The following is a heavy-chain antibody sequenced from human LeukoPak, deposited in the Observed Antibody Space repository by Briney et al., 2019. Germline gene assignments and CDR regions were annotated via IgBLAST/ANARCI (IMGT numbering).Heavy chain of an antibody. CDR2: ISGSGGGT. J-gene: IGHJ6*02. V-gene: IGHV3-23*01. CDR1: GFTFSSYA. Sequence: SGGSLRLSCAASGFTFSSYAMSWVRQAPGKGLEWVSAISGSGGGTYYADSVKGRFTISRDNSKNTQYLQMSSLRSEDTAVYYCAKVRNYYGSGNGMDVWGQGTTVTVSS. CDR3: AKVRNYYGSGNGMDV. D-gene: IGHD3-10*01.